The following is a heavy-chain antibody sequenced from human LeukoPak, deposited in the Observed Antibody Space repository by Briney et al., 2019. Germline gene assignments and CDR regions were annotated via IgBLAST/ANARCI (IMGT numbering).Heavy chain of an antibody. D-gene: IGHD1-14*01. CDR1: GFTFSSYS. Sequence: GGSLRLSCAASGFTFSSYSMNWVRQAPGKGLEWVSYISGSSNAIYYADSVRGRFTISRDNAKNSLYLHMNSLRAEDTAVYYCARVGFPIIHYYNMDVWGQGTTVTVSS. CDR3: ARVGFPIIHYYNMDV. V-gene: IGHV3-48*01. J-gene: IGHJ6*02. CDR2: ISGSSNAI.